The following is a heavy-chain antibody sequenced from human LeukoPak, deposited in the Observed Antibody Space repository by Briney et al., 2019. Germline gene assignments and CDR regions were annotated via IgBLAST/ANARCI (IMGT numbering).Heavy chain of an antibody. CDR3: AVDCSSPSCYGQSAFDI. J-gene: IGHJ3*02. CDR1: GFTLSNYA. D-gene: IGHD2-2*01. Sequence: GGSLRLSCAASGFTLSNYAMDRVRQAPGRGLEWVSAISTGGDRAYYADSVKGRFTTSRDNSRNTLFLQLNNLRADDTAIYYCAVDCSSPSCYGQSAFDIWGQGTMVTVSS. CDR2: ISTGGDRA. V-gene: IGHV3-23*01.